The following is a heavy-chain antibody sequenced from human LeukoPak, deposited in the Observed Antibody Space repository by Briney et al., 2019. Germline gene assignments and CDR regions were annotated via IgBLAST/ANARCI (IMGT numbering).Heavy chain of an antibody. J-gene: IGHJ4*02. CDR1: GYTFTGSY. CDR3: AKYYYDSYEGYYFDY. CDR2: INPNSGGT. V-gene: IGHV1-2*02. D-gene: IGHD3-22*01. Sequence: GASVKVSCKASGYTFTGSYMHWVRRVPGQGLEWMGWINPNSGGTNYAQKFQGRVTMTRDTSISTAYMELSRLKSDDTAFYYCAKYYYDSYEGYYFDYWGQGTLVTVSS.